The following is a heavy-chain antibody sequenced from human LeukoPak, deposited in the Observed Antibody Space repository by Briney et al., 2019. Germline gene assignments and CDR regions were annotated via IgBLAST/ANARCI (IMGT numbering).Heavy chain of an antibody. CDR2: ISSSSSYI. D-gene: IGHD3-10*01. CDR1: GFTFSSYS. Sequence: GGSLRLSCAASGFTFSSYSMNWVRQAPGKGLEWVSSISSSSSYIYYADSVKGRFTISRDNAKNSLYLQMNSLRAEDTAVYYCAHLRITMVRGVIDGMDVWGQGTTVTVSS. V-gene: IGHV3-21*01. J-gene: IGHJ6*02. CDR3: AHLRITMVRGVIDGMDV.